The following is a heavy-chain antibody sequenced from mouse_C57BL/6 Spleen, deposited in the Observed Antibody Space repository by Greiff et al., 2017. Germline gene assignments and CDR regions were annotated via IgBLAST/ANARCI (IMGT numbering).Heavy chain of an antibody. CDR1: GYTFTDYE. CDR2: IDPETGGT. Sequence: QVQLQQSGAELVRPGASVTLSCKASGYTFTDYEMHWVKQTPVHGLEWIGAIDPETGGTAYNQKFKGKAILTADKSSSTAYMELRSLTSEDSAVYYCTRGDYSNHGEFAYWGQGTLVTVSA. J-gene: IGHJ3*01. CDR3: TRGDYSNHGEFAY. V-gene: IGHV1-15*01. D-gene: IGHD2-5*01.